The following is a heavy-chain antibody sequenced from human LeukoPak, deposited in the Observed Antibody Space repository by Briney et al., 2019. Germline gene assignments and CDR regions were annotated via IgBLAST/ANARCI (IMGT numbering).Heavy chain of an antibody. CDR2: INHSGST. J-gene: IGHJ4*02. D-gene: IGHD6-13*01. CDR1: GGSFSGYY. CDR3: ARRIEAAGTRSFGY. V-gene: IGHV4-34*01. Sequence: PSETLSLTCAVYGGSFSGYYWSWIRQPPGKGLEWIGEINHSGSTNYNPSLKSRVTISVDTSKNQFSLKLSSVTAADTAVYYCARRIEAAGTRSFGYWGQGTLVTVSS.